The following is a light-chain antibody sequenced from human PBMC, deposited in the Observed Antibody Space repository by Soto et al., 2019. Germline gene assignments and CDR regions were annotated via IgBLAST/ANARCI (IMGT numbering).Light chain of an antibody. CDR1: NIDSRT. CDR2: DNS. J-gene: IGLJ2*01. V-gene: IGLV3-21*02. Sequence: SYELTQPPSVSVAPGQTATISCGENNIDSRTVHWYQQKPGQAPLLVVYDNSFRPSGIPNRFSGSNSGNTASLTISGLQAEDEADYYCISYISTNINVLLGGGTKLTVL. CDR3: ISYISTNINVL.